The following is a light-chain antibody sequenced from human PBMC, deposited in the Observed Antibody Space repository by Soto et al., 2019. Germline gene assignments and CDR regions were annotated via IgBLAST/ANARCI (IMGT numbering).Light chain of an antibody. J-gene: IGKJ4*01. CDR1: RSVSTN. CDR2: GAS. Sequence: EIVLTQSPATLSLSPGERATLSCRASRSVSTNLAWYQQRPGQAPRLLIFGASTRATGIPARFTGSGSGTEFTLTISSLQSEDFAVYYCQQYGVSPTFGGGTKVDIK. V-gene: IGKV3-15*01. CDR3: QQYGVSPT.